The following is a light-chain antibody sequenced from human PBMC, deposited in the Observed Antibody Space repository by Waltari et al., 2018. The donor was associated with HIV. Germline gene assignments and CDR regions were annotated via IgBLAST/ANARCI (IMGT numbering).Light chain of an antibody. J-gene: IGKJ1*01. CDR2: GAS. V-gene: IGKV3-20*01. Sequence: EIVLTQSPGTLSLSPGERATLSCRASQSVSSSYLAWYQQKPGQAPRLLIYGASSRATGIPDRFSVSGSGTDFTLTISRLEPQDFAVYYCQQYGSSPSTFGQGTKVEIK. CDR1: QSVSSSY. CDR3: QQYGSSPST.